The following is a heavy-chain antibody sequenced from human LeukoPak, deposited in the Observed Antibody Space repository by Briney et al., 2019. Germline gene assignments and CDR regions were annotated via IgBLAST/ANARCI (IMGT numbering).Heavy chain of an antibody. J-gene: IGHJ4*02. V-gene: IGHV1-2*02. CDR3: ARGAGYCSSTSCYVSGPDY. Sequence: ASVKVSCKASGYTFTGYFIHWVRQAPGQGLEWMGWINPNSGGTNYAQKFQGRVTMTRDTSISTAYMELRRLRSNDTAVYYCARGAGYCSSTSCYVSGPDYWGQGTLVTVSS. D-gene: IGHD2-2*01. CDR1: GYTFTGYF. CDR2: INPNSGGT.